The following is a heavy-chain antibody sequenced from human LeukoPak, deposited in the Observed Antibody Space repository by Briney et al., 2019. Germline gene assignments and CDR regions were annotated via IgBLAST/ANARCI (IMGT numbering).Heavy chain of an antibody. D-gene: IGHD2-21*02. CDR2: INSDGSST. Sequence: GGSLRLSCAASGFTFSSYWMHWVRQAPGKGLVWVSRINSDGSSTSYADSAKGRFTISRDNAKNTLYLQMNSLRAEDTAVYYCTRVAYCGGDCYDYYYGMDVWGQGTTVTVSS. J-gene: IGHJ6*02. V-gene: IGHV3-74*01. CDR1: GFTFSSYW. CDR3: TRVAYCGGDCYDYYYGMDV.